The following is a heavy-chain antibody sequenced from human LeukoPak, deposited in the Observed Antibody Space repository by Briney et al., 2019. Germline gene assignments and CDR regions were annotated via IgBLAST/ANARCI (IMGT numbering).Heavy chain of an antibody. V-gene: IGHV2-70*01. J-gene: IGHJ6*02. CDR3: ARMPGYSSGWPEYYYYYGMDV. D-gene: IGHD6-19*01. Sequence: SGPALVKPTQTLTLTCTFSGFSLSTSGMCVSWIRQPPGKALEWLALIDWDDDKYYSTSLKTRLTISKDTSKNQVVLTMTNMDPVDTATYYCARMPGYSSGWPEYYYYYGMDVWGQGTTVTVSS. CDR2: IDWDDDK. CDR1: GFSLSTSGMC.